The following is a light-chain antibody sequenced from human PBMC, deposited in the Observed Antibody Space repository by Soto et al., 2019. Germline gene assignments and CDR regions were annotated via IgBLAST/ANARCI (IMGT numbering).Light chain of an antibody. V-gene: IGKV3-11*01. CDR3: QQRNDWPRNT. CDR2: ATS. J-gene: IGKJ5*01. CDR1: QSIASY. Sequence: EIVLTQSPATLSLSPGERATLSCRASQSIASYVAWYHQRPGQAPRLLMYATSNRATGVPVRFSGSGSGTEFTLTISSLETEDSGVYYCQQRNDWPRNTFGQGTRLEIK.